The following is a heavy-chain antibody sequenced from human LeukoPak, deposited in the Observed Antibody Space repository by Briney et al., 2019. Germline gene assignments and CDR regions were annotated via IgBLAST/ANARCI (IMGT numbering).Heavy chain of an antibody. D-gene: IGHD6-19*01. J-gene: IGHJ5*02. CDR2: ISSSGSTI. CDR3: ARAGWVSFDP. CDR1: GFTFSSYE. V-gene: IGHV3-48*03. Sequence: GGSLRLSCAASGFTFSSYEMNWVRQAPGKGLEWVSYISSSGSTIYYADSVKGRFTISRDNAKNSLYLQMNSLRAEDTAVYYCARAGWVSFDPWGQGTLVTVSS.